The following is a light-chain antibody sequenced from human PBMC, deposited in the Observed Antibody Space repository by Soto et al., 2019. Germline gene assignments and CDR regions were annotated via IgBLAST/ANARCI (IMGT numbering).Light chain of an antibody. CDR1: QSVSSSY. J-gene: IGKJ3*01. CDR2: GAS. V-gene: IGKV3-20*01. CDR3: QQYGSSPRFS. Sequence: EIVLTQSPGTLSLSPGERATLSCRASQSVSSSYLAWYQQKPGQAPRLLIYGASSRATGIPDRFSGSGSGTDFTLTISRLEPEDFPVYYCQQYGSSPRFSFGPGTKVDIK.